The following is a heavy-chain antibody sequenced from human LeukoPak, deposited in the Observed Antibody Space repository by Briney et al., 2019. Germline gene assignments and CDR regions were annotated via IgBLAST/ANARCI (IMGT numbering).Heavy chain of an antibody. CDR1: GGSFSGYY. D-gene: IGHD6-13*01. V-gene: IGHV4-34*01. CDR3: ARGFRGSAAGDY. Sequence: SETLSPTCAVYGGSFSGYYWSWIRQPPGKGLEWIGEINHSGSTNYNPSLKSRVTISVDTSKNQFSLKLSSVTAADTAVYYCARGFRGSAAGDYWGQGTLVTVSS. J-gene: IGHJ4*02. CDR2: INHSGST.